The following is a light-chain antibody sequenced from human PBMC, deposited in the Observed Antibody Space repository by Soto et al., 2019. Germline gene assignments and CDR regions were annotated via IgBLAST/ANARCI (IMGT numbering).Light chain of an antibody. V-gene: IGKV3-20*01. J-gene: IGKJ4*01. CDR1: QSVSRNY. CDR3: QQYDFLPLT. Sequence: EVVLTQSPGTLSLSPGDRATLSCRASQSVSRNYLAWYQQQPGQTPRLLIFGASNRAADIPARFSASGSGTDFTLTISGLEPDDFAVYYCQQYDFLPLTFGGGTRL. CDR2: GAS.